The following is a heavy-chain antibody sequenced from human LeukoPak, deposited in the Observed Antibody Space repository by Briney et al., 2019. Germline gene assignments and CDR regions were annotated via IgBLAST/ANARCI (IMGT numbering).Heavy chain of an antibody. CDR3: ARDTHNCSSTSCSNYFDY. V-gene: IGHV4-59*01. J-gene: IGHJ4*02. D-gene: IGHD2-2*01. CDR1: SGSISSYY. Sequence: PSETLSLTCTVSSGSISSYYWSWLRQPPGKALEWIGYIYYSGSTNYNPSLKSRVTISVDTSKNPFSLKLSSVTAADTAVYYCARDTHNCSSTSCSNYFDYWGQGTLVTVSS. CDR2: IYYSGST.